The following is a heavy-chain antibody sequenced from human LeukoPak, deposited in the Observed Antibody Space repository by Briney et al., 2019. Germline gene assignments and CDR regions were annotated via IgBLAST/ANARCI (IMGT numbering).Heavy chain of an antibody. J-gene: IGHJ5*02. CDR2: IYYSGST. V-gene: IGHV4-31*03. CDR1: GGSIRSVGYY. Sequence: SDTLSLTCTVSGGSIRSVGYYWSWIRQHPGKGLEWIGYIYYSGSTHYNPSLKSRVTISVDTSKNQFSLKLSSVTAADTAVYYCARDMTDWWFDPWGQGTLVTVSS. D-gene: IGHD3-9*01. CDR3: ARDMTDWWFDP.